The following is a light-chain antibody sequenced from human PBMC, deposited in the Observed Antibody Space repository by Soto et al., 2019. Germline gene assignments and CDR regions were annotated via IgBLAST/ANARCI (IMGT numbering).Light chain of an antibody. J-gene: IGLJ3*02. CDR3: AAWDDSLSGWV. CDR2: RNN. CDR1: SSNIGSNY. V-gene: IGLV1-47*01. Sequence: QSVVTQSPSASGTPGQRVTISCSGSSSNIGSNYVYWYQQFPGTAPKLLIYRNNQRPSGVPDRFSGSKSGTSASLAISGFRSEDEADYYCAAWDDSLSGWVFGGGTKVTVL.